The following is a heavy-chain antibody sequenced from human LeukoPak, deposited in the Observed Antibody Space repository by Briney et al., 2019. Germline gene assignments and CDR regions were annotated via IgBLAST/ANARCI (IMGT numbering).Heavy chain of an antibody. CDR1: GGTFISYA. CDR2: IIPIFGTA. J-gene: IGHJ4*02. V-gene: IGHV1-69*05. CDR3: ARVEYAPYGSGSYYLDY. Sequence: ASVKVSCKASGGTFISYAISWVRQAPGQGLEWMGGIIPIFGTANYAQKFQGRVTITTDESTSTAYMELSSLRSEDTAVYYCARVEYAPYGSGSYYLDYWGQGTPVTVSS. D-gene: IGHD3-10*01.